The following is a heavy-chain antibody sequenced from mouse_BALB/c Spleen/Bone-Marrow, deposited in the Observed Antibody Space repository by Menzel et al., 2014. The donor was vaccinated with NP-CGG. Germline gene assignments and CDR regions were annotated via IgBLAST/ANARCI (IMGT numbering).Heavy chain of an antibody. CDR1: GYTFTRYW. D-gene: IGHD2-1*01. CDR3: ARGGYGNYVFAY. V-gene: IGHV1-87*01. J-gene: IGHJ3*01. CDR2: IYPGDGDT. Sequence: VQLQQSGAELARPGASVKLSCKASGYTFTRYWMQWVKQRPGQGLEWIGTIYPGDGDTRYTQKFKGKATLTADKSSSTAYMQLSSLASEDSAAYYCARGGYGNYVFAYWGQGTLVTVSA.